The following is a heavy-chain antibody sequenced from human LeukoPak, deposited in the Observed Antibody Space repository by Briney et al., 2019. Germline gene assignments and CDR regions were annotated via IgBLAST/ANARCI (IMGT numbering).Heavy chain of an antibody. CDR3: AKGHDFWSGYHDY. Sequence: GGSLRLSCAASGFTFSSYGMHWVRQAPGKGLEWVAFIRYDGSNKYYADSVKGRFTISRDNSKNTLYLQMNSLRAEDTAVYYCAKGHDFWSGYHDYWGQGTLVTVSS. D-gene: IGHD3-3*01. CDR2: IRYDGSNK. J-gene: IGHJ4*02. CDR1: GFTFSSYG. V-gene: IGHV3-30*02.